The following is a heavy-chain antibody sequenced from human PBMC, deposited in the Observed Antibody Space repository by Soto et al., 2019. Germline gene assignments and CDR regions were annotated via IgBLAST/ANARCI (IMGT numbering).Heavy chain of an antibody. J-gene: IGHJ2*01. CDR2: ISSSGRRT. Sequence: LYWVSGISSSGRRTYYADSVKGRFTLSRDNSKNTLYLQMDSLRADETAVYYCAFFFKCCGDLGDLHSFPTRRSSDL. D-gene: IGHD3-10*02. V-gene: IGHV3-23*01. CDR3: AFFFKCCGDLGDLHSFPTRRSSDL.